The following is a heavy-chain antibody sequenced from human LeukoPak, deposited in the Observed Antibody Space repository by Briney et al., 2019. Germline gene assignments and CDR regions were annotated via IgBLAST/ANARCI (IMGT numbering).Heavy chain of an antibody. V-gene: IGHV3-66*02. D-gene: IGHD2-2*01. CDR3: ARDRCSSTSSCYHPYAFNM. CDR1: GFTFSDYY. CDR2: IYAGGGT. Sequence: GGSLRLSCAASGFTFSDYYMSWIRQAPGKGLEWVSVIYAGGGTHYADSVKGRFTISRDNSQNTLYLQMNSLRPEDTAMYYCARDRCSSTSSCYHPYAFNMWGQGTMVTVSS. J-gene: IGHJ3*02.